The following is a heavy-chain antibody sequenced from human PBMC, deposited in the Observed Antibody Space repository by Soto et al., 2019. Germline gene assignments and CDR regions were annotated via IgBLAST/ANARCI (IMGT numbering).Heavy chain of an antibody. J-gene: IGHJ4*02. CDR2: IKQDGSEK. D-gene: IGHD6-19*01. Sequence: PGGSLRLSCAASGFTFSSYWMSWVRQAPGKGLEWVANIKQDGSEKYYVDSVKGRFTISRDNAKNSLYLQMNSLRAEDTAVYYCALLRGSGLFDFDYWGQGTLATVSS. V-gene: IGHV3-7*01. CDR1: GFTFSSYW. CDR3: ALLRGSGLFDFDY.